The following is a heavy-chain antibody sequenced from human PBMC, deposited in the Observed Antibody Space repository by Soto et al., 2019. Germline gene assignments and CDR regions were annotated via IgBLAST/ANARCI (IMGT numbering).Heavy chain of an antibody. D-gene: IGHD2-2*01. J-gene: IGHJ6*02. CDR2: ITTTRTYK. CDR1: AFTFNNFP. Sequence: GGSLRLSCVAYAFTFNNFPMTWFRKPPGKGLQWLASITTTRTYKYYADSVKGRFSISRNNAKNSLYLELTNLRSEDTAVYYCAREKCSSTSCNHGMDVWGLGTTVTVSS. CDR3: AREKCSSTSCNHGMDV. V-gene: IGHV3-21*01.